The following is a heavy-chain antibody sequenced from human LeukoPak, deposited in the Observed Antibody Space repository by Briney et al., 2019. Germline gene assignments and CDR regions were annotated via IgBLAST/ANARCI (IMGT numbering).Heavy chain of an antibody. D-gene: IGHD5-12*01. CDR1: GFTFRTYG. CDR2: IEYDGRNK. J-gene: IGHJ4*02. CDR3: ATKVSNSGYIDN. Sequence: GGSLRLSCAASGFTFRTYGMHWVRQAPGKGLEWVTFIEYDGRNKVYGDSVKGRFTISRDNSKNTLYLQMNSLRPEDTAVYFCATKVSNSGYIDNWGQGTLVAVSS. V-gene: IGHV3-30*02.